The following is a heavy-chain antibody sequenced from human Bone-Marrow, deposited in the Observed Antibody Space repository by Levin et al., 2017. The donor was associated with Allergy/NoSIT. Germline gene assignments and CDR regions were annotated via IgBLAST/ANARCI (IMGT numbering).Heavy chain of an antibody. CDR2: LYWDYDK. CDR3: AHRRTGQGLFDY. V-gene: IGHV2-5*02. J-gene: IGHJ4*02. Sequence: SGPTLVKPPETLTLTCTFSGFSLSTTGVGVGWIRQPPGKALEWLALLYWDYDKLYSPSLKNRLSIFRDTSDNEVVLTLTNVDPGDTATYYCAHRRTGQGLFDYWGQGTLVTVSS. D-gene: IGHD6-19*01. CDR1: GFSLSTTGVG.